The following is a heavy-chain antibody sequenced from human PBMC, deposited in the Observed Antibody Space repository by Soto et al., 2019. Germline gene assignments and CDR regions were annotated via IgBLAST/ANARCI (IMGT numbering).Heavy chain of an antibody. V-gene: IGHV4-39*01. D-gene: IGHD2-8*02. Sequence: KPSETLSLTCTVSGVSLISSNYFWAWIRQPPGKGLEWIGTIYYSGSTSYNPSLESRVAISVDTSKNQFPLRVTSVTAADTAVYYCARLEVVYVTSRYNYHGMDVWGQGTTVTVSS. CDR1: GVSLISSNYF. J-gene: IGHJ6*02. CDR3: ARLEVVYVTSRYNYHGMDV. CDR2: IYYSGST.